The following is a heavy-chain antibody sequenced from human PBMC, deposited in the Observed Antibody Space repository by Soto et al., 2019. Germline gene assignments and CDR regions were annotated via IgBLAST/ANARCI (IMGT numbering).Heavy chain of an antibody. Sequence: QVQLVQSGAEVKKPGSSVKVSCKASGGTFSSYAISWVRQAPGQGLEWMGGIIPISDTTNYAQKFQGRVTITADESTSTAYMELSSLRSEDTAVYYCARSQGSSTSLEIYYYYYYGMDVWGQVTTVTVSS. CDR1: GGTFSSYA. CDR2: IIPISDTT. J-gene: IGHJ6*02. V-gene: IGHV1-69*01. D-gene: IGHD2-2*01. CDR3: ARSQGSSTSLEIYYYYYYGMDV.